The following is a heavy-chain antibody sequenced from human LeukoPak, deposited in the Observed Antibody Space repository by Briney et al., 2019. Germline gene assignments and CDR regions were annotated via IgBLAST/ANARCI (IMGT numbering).Heavy chain of an antibody. J-gene: IGHJ4*02. CDR2: INHSGRT. V-gene: IGHV4-34*01. CDR3: ARTSGFFDSSGFYQQNPYYFQY. CDR1: GDSFIGYF. Sequence: SETLSLTCAASGDSFIGYFWTWIRQAPGKGLEWIGDINHSGRTNYNPSLQRRVSISVDTSKNQFSLNATSVTGADTAVYYCARTSGFFDSSGFYQQNPYYFQYWGQGVLVTVSS. D-gene: IGHD3-22*01.